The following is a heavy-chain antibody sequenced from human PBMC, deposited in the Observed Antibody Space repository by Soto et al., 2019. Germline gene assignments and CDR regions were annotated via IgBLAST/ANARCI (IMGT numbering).Heavy chain of an antibody. D-gene: IGHD1-7*01. CDR3: ARNPDNWNYLAWFDP. Sequence: ASVKVSCKASGYTFTSYGISWVRQAPGQGLEWMGWISAYNGNTNYAQKLQGRVTMTTDTSTSTAYMELRSLRSDDTAVYYCARNPDNWNYLAWFDPWGQGTRVTVSS. V-gene: IGHV1-18*01. CDR2: ISAYNGNT. CDR1: GYTFTSYG. J-gene: IGHJ5*02.